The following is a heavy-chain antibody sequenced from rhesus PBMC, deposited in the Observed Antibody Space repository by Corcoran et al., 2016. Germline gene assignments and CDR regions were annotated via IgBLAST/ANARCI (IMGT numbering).Heavy chain of an antibody. D-gene: IGHD1-20*01. CDR3: AKDGGSWNNPGYFEF. V-gene: IGHV3S25*01. Sequence: EVQLVESGGGLAKPGGSLRLSCAASGFTFSSYWMNWFRQAPGKGREWISAINSGGGSTYYAESVKGQFNISRNNAKNTLSLEMNSLRAEDTAVYYCAKDGGSWNNPGYFEFWCQHALVTVSS. CDR2: INSGGGST. J-gene: IGHJ1*01. CDR1: GFTFSSYW.